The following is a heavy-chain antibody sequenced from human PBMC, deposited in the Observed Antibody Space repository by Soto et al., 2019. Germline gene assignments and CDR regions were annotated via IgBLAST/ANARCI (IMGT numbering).Heavy chain of an antibody. J-gene: IGHJ3*02. CDR3: ARERYSYGPDAFDI. Sequence: PGGSLRLSCAASGFTFSSYWMSWVRQAPGKGLEWVANIKQDGSEKYYVDSVKGRFTISRDNAKNSLYLQMNSLRAEDTAVYYCARERYSYGPDAFDIWGQGTMVTVSS. CDR1: GFTFSSYW. CDR2: IKQDGSEK. V-gene: IGHV3-7*01. D-gene: IGHD5-18*01.